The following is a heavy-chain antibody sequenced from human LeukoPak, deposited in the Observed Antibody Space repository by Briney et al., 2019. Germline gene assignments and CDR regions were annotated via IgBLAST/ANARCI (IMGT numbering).Heavy chain of an antibody. V-gene: IGHV3-23*01. J-gene: IGHJ4*02. CDR3: AKDRGTTTSDY. CDR2: VSGSGGST. Sequence: PGGSLRLSCAASGFTFSNYAMTWVRQAPGKGLEWVSAVSGSGGSTYYADSVKGRFTISRDKSKNTLYLQMNSLRAEDTAVYYCAKDRGTTTSDYWGQGTLVTVSS. CDR1: GFTFSNYA. D-gene: IGHD1-26*01.